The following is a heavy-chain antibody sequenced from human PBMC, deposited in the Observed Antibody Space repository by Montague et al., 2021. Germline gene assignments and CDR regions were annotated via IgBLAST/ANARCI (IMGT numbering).Heavy chain of an antibody. V-gene: IGHV3-74*01. CDR1: GFSLSSYW. D-gene: IGHD6-13*01. CDR2: ITLDGSNT. Sequence: SLRLSCAASGFSLSSYWMHWVRQAPGKGLLWVSRITLDGSNTTFADSVKGRFTTSGDDAKATLYLQMNSLRVEDTAVYYCARNLASAAPGAFDIWGQGTMVTVSS. J-gene: IGHJ3*02. CDR3: ARNLASAAPGAFDI.